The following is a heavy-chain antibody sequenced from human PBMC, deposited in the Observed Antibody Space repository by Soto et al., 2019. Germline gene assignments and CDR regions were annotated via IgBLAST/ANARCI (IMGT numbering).Heavy chain of an antibody. Sequence: SETLSLTCTVSGGSISSYYWSWIRQPPGKGLEWIGYIYYSGSTNYNPSLKSRVTTSVDTPKNQFSLKLSSVTAADTAVYYCAREGIAAAGTYYYYYYGMDVWGQGTTVTVSS. CDR3: AREGIAAAGTYYYYYYGMDV. V-gene: IGHV4-59*01. CDR2: IYYSGST. CDR1: GGSISSYY. J-gene: IGHJ6*02. D-gene: IGHD6-13*01.